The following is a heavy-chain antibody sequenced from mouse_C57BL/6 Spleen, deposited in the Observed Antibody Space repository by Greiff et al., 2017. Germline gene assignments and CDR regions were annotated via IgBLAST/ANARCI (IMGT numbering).Heavy chain of an antibody. CDR1: GFNIKDYY. CDR3: TTYYAMDY. J-gene: IGHJ4*01. V-gene: IGHV14-1*01. CDR2: IDLEDGDT. Sequence: VQLQQSGAELVRPGASVKLSCTASGFNIKDYYMHGGKQRPEQGLEGIGRIDLEDGDTDYAPQFQGKATMTADTSSNTAYLQLSSLTSEDTAVYYCTTYYAMDYWGQGTSVTVSS.